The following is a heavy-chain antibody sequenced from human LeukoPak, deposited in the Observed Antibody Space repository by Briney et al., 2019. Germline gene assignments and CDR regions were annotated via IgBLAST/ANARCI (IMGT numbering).Heavy chain of an antibody. CDR3: ARGESGIQH. V-gene: IGHV1-18*01. J-gene: IGHJ1*01. CDR1: GYIFANYG. Sequence: GASVKVSCKASGYIFANYGISWVRQAPGQGLEWMGWISVYNGNTNYAQKLQGRVTMTTDTSASTAYMELRSLRSDDTAVYYCARGESGIQHWGQGTLVTVSS. CDR2: ISVYNGNT.